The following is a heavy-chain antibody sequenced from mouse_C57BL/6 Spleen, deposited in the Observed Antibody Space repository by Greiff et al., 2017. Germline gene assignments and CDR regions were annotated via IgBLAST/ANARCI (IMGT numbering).Heavy chain of an antibody. CDR1: GYTFTSYW. V-gene: IGHV1-72*01. J-gene: IGHJ1*03. CDR2: IDPNSGGT. D-gene: IGHD1-1*01. Sequence: QVQLKQPGAELVKPGASVKLSCKASGYTFTSYWMHWVKQRPGRGLEWIGRIDPNSGGTKYNEKFKSKATLTVDKPSSTAYMQLSSLTSEDSAVYYCARGDYYGSSYSYWYFDVWGTGTTVTVSS. CDR3: ARGDYYGSSYSYWYFDV.